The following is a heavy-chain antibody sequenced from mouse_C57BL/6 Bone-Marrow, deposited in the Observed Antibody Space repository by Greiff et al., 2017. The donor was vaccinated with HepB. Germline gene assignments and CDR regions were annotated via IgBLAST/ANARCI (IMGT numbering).Heavy chain of an antibody. CDR3: TRSGNGSSYAMDY. CDR1: GYTFTDYE. Sequence: QVQLQQSGAELVRPGASVTLSCKASGYTFTDYEMHWVKQTPVHGLEWIGAIDPETGGTAYNQKFKGKAILTADKSSSTAYMELRSLTSEDSAVYYCTRSGNGSSYAMDYWGQGTSVTVSS. D-gene: IGHD1-1*01. J-gene: IGHJ4*01. V-gene: IGHV1-15*01. CDR2: IDPETGGT.